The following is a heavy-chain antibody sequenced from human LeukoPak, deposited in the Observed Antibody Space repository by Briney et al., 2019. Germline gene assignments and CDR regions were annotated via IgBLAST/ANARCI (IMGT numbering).Heavy chain of an antibody. D-gene: IGHD3-16*01. CDR2: FYNSGSS. V-gene: IGHV4-61*08. CDR3: TRGAGWLIDY. J-gene: IGHJ4*02. Sequence: SQTLSLTCTVSGGSISSGGYYWSWIRQPPGKGLEWIGYFYNSGSSTYNPSLKSRVTISVDTSKEQFSLKVNSVTAADTAVYYCTRGAGWLIDYWGQGILVTVSS. CDR1: GGSISSGGYY.